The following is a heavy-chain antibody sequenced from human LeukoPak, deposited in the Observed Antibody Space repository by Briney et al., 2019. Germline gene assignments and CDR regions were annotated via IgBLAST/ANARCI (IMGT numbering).Heavy chain of an antibody. CDR2: IYYSGST. D-gene: IGHD3/OR15-3a*01. V-gene: IGHV4-59*08. CDR3: ARHVPITAGLLDY. J-gene: IGHJ4*02. CDR1: GGSISSYY. Sequence: PSETLSLTCTVSGGSISSYYWSWIRQPPGKGLAWIGYIYYSGSTNYNPSLKSRVTISVDTSKNQFSLKLSSVTAADTAVYYCARHVPITAGLLDYWGQGTLVTVSS.